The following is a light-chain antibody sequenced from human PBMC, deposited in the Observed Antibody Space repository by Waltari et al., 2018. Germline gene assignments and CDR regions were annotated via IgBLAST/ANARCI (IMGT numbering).Light chain of an antibody. CDR3: HQSGDLPYT. V-gene: IGKV6-21*01. CDR1: QNIGTR. J-gene: IGKJ2*01. CDR2: HSS. Sequence: EIILTQSPAFQSATPAEKVTITCRASQNIGTRLHWYQQKPRQSPKLLVKHSSQTVSGVPSRFSGSGSGTDFTLTIDGLETGDFATYFCHQSGDLPYTFGQGSKV.